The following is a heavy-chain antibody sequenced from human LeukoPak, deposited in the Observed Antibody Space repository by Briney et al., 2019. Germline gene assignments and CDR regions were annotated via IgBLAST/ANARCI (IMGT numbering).Heavy chain of an antibody. J-gene: IGHJ6*02. Sequence: GGSLRLSCAASGFTFSDYYMSWIRQAPGKGLEWVSYISSSGSYTNYADSVKGRFTISRGNAKNSLYLQMNSLRAEDTAVYYCARAPHYSNYGPYYYGMDVWGQGTTVTVSS. CDR3: ARAPHYSNYGPYYYGMDV. V-gene: IGHV3-11*06. CDR1: GFTFSDYY. D-gene: IGHD4-11*01. CDR2: ISSSGSYT.